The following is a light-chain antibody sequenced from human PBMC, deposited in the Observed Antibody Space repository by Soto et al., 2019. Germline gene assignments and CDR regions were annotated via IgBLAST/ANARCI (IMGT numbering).Light chain of an antibody. V-gene: IGKV3-20*01. CDR1: QSVSSSH. J-gene: IGKJ1*01. CDR3: QQYGSSGT. CDR2: GAA. Sequence: EIVLTQSPGTLSLSPGERATLSCRASQSVSSSHLAWYQQKPGQGPRLLIYGAASRATGIPDRFSGSASGTDFTLTISRLEPEDFAVYYCQQYGSSGTFGQGTKV.